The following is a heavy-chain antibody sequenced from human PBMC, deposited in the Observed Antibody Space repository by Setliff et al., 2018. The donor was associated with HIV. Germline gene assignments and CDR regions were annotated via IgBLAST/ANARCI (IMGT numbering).Heavy chain of an antibody. J-gene: IGHJ4*02. CDR2: INAGSGNT. CDR1: GYSFSNFA. V-gene: IGHV1-3*01. CDR3: ARVRCSGANCFHWFDF. D-gene: IGHD2-15*01. Sequence: ASVKVSCKASGYSFSNFAIHWVRQAPGQRLEWLGWINAGSGNTRYSQKFQDRLTITRDTSARTVYMELSSLKSEDTAVYYCARVRCSGANCFHWFDFWGQGTPVTVSS.